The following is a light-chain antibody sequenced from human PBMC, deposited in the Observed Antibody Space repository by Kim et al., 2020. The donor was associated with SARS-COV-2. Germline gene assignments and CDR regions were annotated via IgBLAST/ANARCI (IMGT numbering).Light chain of an antibody. Sequence: DIQMTQSPSSLSASVGDRVTITFRASQSISISLNWYQQKPGKAPKVLISGASTLQSGVPSRFSGGGSGTYSPHTPTSLHPKVFEPNYFKKINKPRLTFGGGTKVDIK. CDR2: GAS. J-gene: IGKJ4*01. CDR3: KKINKPRLT. CDR1: QSISIS. V-gene: IGKV1-39*01.